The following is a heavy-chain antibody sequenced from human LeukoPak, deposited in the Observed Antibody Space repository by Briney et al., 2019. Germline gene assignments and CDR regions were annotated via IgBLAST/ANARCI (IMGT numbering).Heavy chain of an antibody. CDR3: ALTIAVAGQIDY. CDR1: GYTFTGCY. D-gene: IGHD6-19*01. Sequence: ASVKVSCKASGYTFTGCYMHWVRQAPGQGLEWMGWINPNSGGTNYAQKFQGRVTMTRDTSISTAYMELSRLRSDDTAVYYCALTIAVAGQIDYWGQGTLVTVSS. V-gene: IGHV1-2*02. CDR2: INPNSGGT. J-gene: IGHJ4*02.